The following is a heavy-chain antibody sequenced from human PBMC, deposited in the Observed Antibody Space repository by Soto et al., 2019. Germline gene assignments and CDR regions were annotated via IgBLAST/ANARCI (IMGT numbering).Heavy chain of an antibody. Sequence: QVQLVQSGAEVKKPGSSVKVSCKASGGTFSRYTFTWVRQAPGQGLEWMGRIIPILDIPNYAQNFQGRVTITADKSTSTADMDLSSLTSDDTAVYYCASHFTGVLVLGTSPPGGDNYGWDVWGQGTTVTVSS. V-gene: IGHV1-69*02. CDR3: ASHFTGVLVLGTSPPGGDNYGWDV. CDR2: IIPILDIP. J-gene: IGHJ6*02. D-gene: IGHD2-8*02. CDR1: GGTFSRYT.